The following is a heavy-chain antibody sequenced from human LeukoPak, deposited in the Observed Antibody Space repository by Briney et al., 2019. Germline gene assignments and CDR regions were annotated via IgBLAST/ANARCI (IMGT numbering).Heavy chain of an antibody. D-gene: IGHD6-19*01. J-gene: IGHJ4*02. CDR3: AKDHSSGWYYFDY. CDR1: GFTFSSYA. CDR2: ISGSGGST. V-gene: IGHV3-23*01. Sequence: GGSLRLSFAASGFTFSSYAMSWVRQAPGRGLEWVSAISGSGGSTYYADSVKGRFTISRDNSKNTLYLQMNSLRAEDTAVYYCAKDHSSGWYYFDYWGQGTLVTVSS.